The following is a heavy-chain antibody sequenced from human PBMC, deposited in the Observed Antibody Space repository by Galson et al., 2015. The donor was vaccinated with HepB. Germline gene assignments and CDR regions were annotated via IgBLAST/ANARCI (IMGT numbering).Heavy chain of an antibody. CDR3: ARVGSYRRYDY. D-gene: IGHD3-10*01. V-gene: IGHV3-7*01. Sequence: SLRLSCAASGFTFSSYWMSWVRQAPGKGLEWVANIKQDGSEEYYVDSVKGRFTISRDDAKNSLYLQMNSLGAEDMAVYYCARVGSYRRYDYWGQGTLVTVSS. CDR1: GFTFSSYW. CDR2: IKQDGSEE. J-gene: IGHJ4*02.